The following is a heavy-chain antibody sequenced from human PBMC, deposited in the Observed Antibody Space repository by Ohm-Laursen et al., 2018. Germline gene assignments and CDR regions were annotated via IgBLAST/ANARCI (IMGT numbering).Heavy chain of an antibody. CDR1: GFTFRSYG. V-gene: IGHV3-48*01. CDR3: ARASRDGYDY. CDR2: IGSGDSDI. J-gene: IGHJ4*02. D-gene: IGHD5-24*01. Sequence: SLRLSCTASGFTFRSYGMNWVLQAPVRGLEWISYIGSGDSDIYYADSVKGRFTISRDNAKNSLYLQMNSLRVEDTAVYYCARASRDGYDYWGQGTLVTVSS.